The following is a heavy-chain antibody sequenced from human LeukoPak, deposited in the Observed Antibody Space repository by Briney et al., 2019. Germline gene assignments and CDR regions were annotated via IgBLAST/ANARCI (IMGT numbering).Heavy chain of an antibody. J-gene: IGHJ4*02. CDR1: GGSFSGYY. CDR3: ARDPGYYDSSGLIDY. D-gene: IGHD3-22*01. Sequence: SETLSLTCAVYGGSFSGYYWSWIRQPPGKGLGWIGEINHSGSTNYNPSLKSRVTISVDTSKNQFSLKLSSVTAADTAVYYCARDPGYYDSSGLIDYWGQGTLVTVSS. CDR2: INHSGST. V-gene: IGHV4-34*01.